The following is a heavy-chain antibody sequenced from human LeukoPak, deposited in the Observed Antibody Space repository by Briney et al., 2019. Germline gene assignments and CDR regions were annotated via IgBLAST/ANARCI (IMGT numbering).Heavy chain of an antibody. D-gene: IGHD2-15*01. CDR1: GYSFTTYW. CDR3: ARLWCAGGSCYSPLDY. V-gene: IGHV5-51*01. J-gene: IGHJ4*02. CDR2: IYPGDSDT. Sequence: GESLKISCKGSGYSFTTYWIGWVSQMPGKGLEWMGIIYPGDSDTTYSPSFQGQVTISADKSISTAYLQWSSLKASDTAIYYCARLWCAGGSCYSPLDYWGQGTLVTVSS.